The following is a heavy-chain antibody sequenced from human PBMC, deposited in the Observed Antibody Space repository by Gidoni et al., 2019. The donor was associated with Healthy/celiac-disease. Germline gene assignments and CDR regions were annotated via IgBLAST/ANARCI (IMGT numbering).Heavy chain of an antibody. V-gene: IGHV4-39*07. CDR1: GGSISSSSYY. CDR3: ARVLRRDGYNQMYYFDY. Sequence: QLQLQESGPGLVKPSETLSLTCPVSGGSISSSSYYWGWIRQPPGKGLEWIGSIYYSGSTYYNPSLKSRVTISVDTSKNQFSLKLSSVTAADTAVYYCARVLRRDGYNQMYYFDYWGQGTLVTVSS. J-gene: IGHJ4*02. CDR2: IYYSGST. D-gene: IGHD5-12*01.